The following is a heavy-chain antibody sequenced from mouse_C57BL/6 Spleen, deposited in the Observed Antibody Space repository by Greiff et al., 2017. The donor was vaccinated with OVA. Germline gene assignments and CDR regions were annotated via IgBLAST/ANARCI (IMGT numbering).Heavy chain of an antibody. CDR1: GYTFTDYE. V-gene: IGHV1-15*01. CDR2: IDPETGGT. D-gene: IGHD1-1*01. Sequence: QVQLKQSGAELVRPGASVTLSCKASGYTFTDYEMHWVKQTPVHGLEWIGAIDPETGGTAYNQKFKGKAILTADKSSSTAYMELRSLTSEDSAVYYCTRYGTKVGNYAMDYWGQGTSVTVSS. CDR3: TRYGTKVGNYAMDY. J-gene: IGHJ4*01.